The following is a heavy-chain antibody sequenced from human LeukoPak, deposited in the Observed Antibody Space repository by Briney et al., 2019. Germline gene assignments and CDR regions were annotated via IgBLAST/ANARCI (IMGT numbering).Heavy chain of an antibody. V-gene: IGHV3-33*01. D-gene: IGHD6-13*01. J-gene: IGHJ4*02. CDR3: ARGYIAAAGDLDY. CDR1: GFTFSSYG. CDR2: IWYDGSNK. Sequence: GRSLRLSCAASGFTFSSYGMHWVRQAPGKGLEWVAVIWYDGSNKYYADSVKGRFTIFRDNSKNTLYLQMNSLRAEDTAAYYCARGYIAAAGDLDYWGQGTLVTVSS.